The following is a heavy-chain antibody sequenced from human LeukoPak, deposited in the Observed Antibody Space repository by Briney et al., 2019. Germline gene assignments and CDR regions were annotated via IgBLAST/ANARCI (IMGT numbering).Heavy chain of an antibody. V-gene: IGHV4-34*01. CDR2: INHSGST. CDR1: GGSISSYF. CDR3: ARSIWFGELSYYFDY. Sequence: PSETLSLTCTVFGGSISSYFWSWIRQPPGKGLEWIGEINHSGSTNYNPSLKSRVTISVDTSKNQFSLKLSSVTAADTAVYYCARSIWFGELSYYFDYWGQGTLVTVSS. J-gene: IGHJ4*02. D-gene: IGHD3-10*01.